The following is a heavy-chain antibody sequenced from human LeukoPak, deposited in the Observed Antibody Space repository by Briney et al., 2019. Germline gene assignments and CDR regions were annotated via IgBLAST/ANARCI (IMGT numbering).Heavy chain of an antibody. Sequence: SVTVSCKASGFTFTRSAMQWVRQARGQRLEWIGWIVVGSGNTNYAQTFQERVTITRDMSTSTAYMELSSLRSEDTAVYYCARDNFARGEMATIGNWGQGTLDTVSS. CDR3: ARDNFARGEMATIGN. V-gene: IGHV1-58*02. D-gene: IGHD5-24*01. CDR1: GFTFTRSA. J-gene: IGHJ4*02. CDR2: IVVGSGNT.